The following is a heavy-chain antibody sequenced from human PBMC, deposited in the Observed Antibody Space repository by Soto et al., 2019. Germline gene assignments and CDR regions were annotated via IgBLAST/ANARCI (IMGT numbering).Heavy chain of an antibody. CDR1: RFTFSGYS. Sequence: EVQLLESGGGLVQTGGSLRLSCAASRFTFSGYSMSWVRQAPGKGLEWVSGISGSGGSTYYADSVKGRFTITRDNSEGTLCLQMNSLRADDTALYYCAKSYGDTVNHYYFDYWGQGTMVTVSS. J-gene: IGHJ4*02. D-gene: IGHD2-15*01. CDR3: AKSYGDTVNHYYFDY. CDR2: ISGSGGST. V-gene: IGHV3-23*01.